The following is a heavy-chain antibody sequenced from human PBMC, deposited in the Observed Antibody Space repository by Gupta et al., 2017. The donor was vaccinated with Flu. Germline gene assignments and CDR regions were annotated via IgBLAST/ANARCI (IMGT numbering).Heavy chain of an antibody. J-gene: IGHJ4*02. V-gene: IGHV1-2*02. D-gene: IGHD3-16*02. CDR1: GYTFTGYY. CDR3: AREKLGTFGGVIVMCY. CDR2: INPNSGGT. Sequence: QVQLVQSGAEVKKPGASVKVSCKASGYTFTGYYMHWVRQAPGQGLEWMGWINPNSGGTNYAQKFQGRVTMTRDTSISTAYMELSRLRSGDTAVYYCAREKLGTFGGVIVMCYWGQGTLVTVSS.